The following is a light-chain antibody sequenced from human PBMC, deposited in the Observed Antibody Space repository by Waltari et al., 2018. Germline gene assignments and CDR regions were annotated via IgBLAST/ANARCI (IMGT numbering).Light chain of an antibody. V-gene: IGKV1-13*02. CDR1: QGIGSA. CDR3: QQFNSFPYT. CDR2: DVS. J-gene: IGKJ2*01. Sequence: IQLTQPPSSLSASVGDRVTITCRASQGIGSALAWYQQKPGKAPKLLIYDVSSLESGVPSTFSGSGSGTDFTLTISSLQPEDFATYHCQQFNSFPYTFGQGTKLEIK.